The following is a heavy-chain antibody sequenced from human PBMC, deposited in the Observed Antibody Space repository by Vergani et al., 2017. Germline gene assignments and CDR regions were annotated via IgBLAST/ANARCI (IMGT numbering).Heavy chain of an antibody. J-gene: IGHJ6*03. CDR1: GFTFSCCA. CDR2: IRSKANNYAT. V-gene: IGHV3-73*02. CDR3: TRLQEIVVVPAATKYYYYMDV. Sequence: EVQLVESGGGFVQSGVSLKLSCAASGFTFSCCAMHWVRQASGKGLEWVGRIRSKANNYATAYAASVKGRFTISTDDSKNTAYLQMSSLKTEDTGVYYCTRLQEIVVVPAATKYYYYMDVWGKGTTVTVSS. D-gene: IGHD2-2*01.